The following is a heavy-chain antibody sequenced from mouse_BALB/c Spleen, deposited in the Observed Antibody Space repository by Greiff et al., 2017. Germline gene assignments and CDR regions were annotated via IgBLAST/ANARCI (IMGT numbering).Heavy chain of an antibody. D-gene: IGHD2-3*01. CDR2: ISSGGSYT. CDR1: GFTFSSYT. J-gene: IGHJ1*01. Sequence: EVKLVESGGGLVKPGGSLKLSCAASGFTFSSYTMSWVRQTPEKRLEWVATISSGGSYTYYPASVKGRFTISRDNAKNTLYLQMSSLKSEDTAMYYCTRGDYDGYYGYFDVWGAGTTVTVSS. V-gene: IGHV5-6-4*01. CDR3: TRGDYDGYYGYFDV.